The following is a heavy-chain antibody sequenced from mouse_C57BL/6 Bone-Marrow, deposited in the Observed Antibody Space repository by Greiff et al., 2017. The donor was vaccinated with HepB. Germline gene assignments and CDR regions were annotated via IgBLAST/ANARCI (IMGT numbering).Heavy chain of an antibody. Sequence: EVKLVESGGGLVKPGGSLKLSCAASGFTFSDYGMHWVRQAPEKGLEWVAYISSGSSTSYYADTVKGRFTISRDNAKNTLFLQMTSLRSEDTAMYYCARSYDYVPFAYWGQGTLVTVSA. V-gene: IGHV5-17*01. CDR2: ISSGSSTS. CDR3: ARSYDYVPFAY. D-gene: IGHD2-4*01. CDR1: GFTFSDYG. J-gene: IGHJ3*01.